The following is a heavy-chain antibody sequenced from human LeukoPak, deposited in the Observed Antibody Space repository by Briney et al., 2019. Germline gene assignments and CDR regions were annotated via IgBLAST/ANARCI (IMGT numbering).Heavy chain of an antibody. V-gene: IGHV1-2*02. CDR1: GYTFTGYY. Sequence: ASVKVSCKASGYTFTGYYMHWVRQAPGQGLEWMGWINPNSGGTNYAQKFQGRVTMTRDTSISTAYMELSRPRSDDTAVYYCARVATRAFRYYFDYWGQGTLATVSS. D-gene: IGHD5-12*01. J-gene: IGHJ4*02. CDR2: INPNSGGT. CDR3: ARVATRAFRYYFDY.